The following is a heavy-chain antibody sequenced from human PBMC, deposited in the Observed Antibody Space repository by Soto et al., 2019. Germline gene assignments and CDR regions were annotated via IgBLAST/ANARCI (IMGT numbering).Heavy chain of an antibody. CDR3: ARDGFERYTGELYYYYGMDV. Sequence: QVQLVQSGAEVKKPGASVKVSCKASGYTFTGYYMHWVRQAPGQGLEWMGWINPNSGGTNYAQKFQGRVTMTRDTSISTAYMELSRPRSADTAVYYCARDGFERYTGELYYYYGMDVWGQGTTVTVSS. J-gene: IGHJ6*02. V-gene: IGHV1-2*02. CDR2: INPNSGGT. D-gene: IGHD3-16*01. CDR1: GYTFTGYY.